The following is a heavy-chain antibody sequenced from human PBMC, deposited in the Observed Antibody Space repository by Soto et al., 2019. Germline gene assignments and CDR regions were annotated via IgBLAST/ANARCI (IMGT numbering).Heavy chain of an antibody. D-gene: IGHD2-2*01. CDR3: ARTRGGY. CDR1: GGSFSGYY. J-gene: IGHJ4*02. Sequence: SETLSLTCAVYGGSFSGYYWSWIRQPPGKGLEWIGEINHSGSTNYNPSLKSRVTISVDTSKNQFSLKLSSVTAADTAVYYCARTRGGYWGQGTLVTVSS. CDR2: INHSGST. V-gene: IGHV4-34*01.